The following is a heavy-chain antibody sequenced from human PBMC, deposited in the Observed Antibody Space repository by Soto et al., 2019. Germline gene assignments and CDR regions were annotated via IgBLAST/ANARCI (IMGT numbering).Heavy chain of an antibody. CDR1: AFRFSSYG. V-gene: IGHV3-30*18. Sequence: GGSLRLSCAASAFRFSSYGMHWVRQAPGKGLEWVAFISSDGSSESYAEFVTGRFTISRDTYKDTLYLQMNSLRSEDTALYYCVKIGIPLSGPGRSWFDPWGQGP. CDR2: ISSDGSSE. J-gene: IGHJ5*02. D-gene: IGHD3-10*01. CDR3: VKIGIPLSGPGRSWFDP.